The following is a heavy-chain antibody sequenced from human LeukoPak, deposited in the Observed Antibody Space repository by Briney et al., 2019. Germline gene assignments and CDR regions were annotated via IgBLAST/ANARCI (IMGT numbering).Heavy chain of an antibody. CDR2: IYYSGST. J-gene: IGHJ4*02. V-gene: IGHV4-59*08. Sequence: SETLSLTCTVSGGAISSYYWRWIRQPPGKGLEWIGYIYYSGSTNYNPSLKSRVTISVDTSKNQFSLKLSSVTAADTAVYYCARVLKGSGGSPRPRFDYWGRGTLVTVSS. CDR3: ARVLKGSGGSPRPRFDY. CDR1: GGAISSYY. D-gene: IGHD2-15*01.